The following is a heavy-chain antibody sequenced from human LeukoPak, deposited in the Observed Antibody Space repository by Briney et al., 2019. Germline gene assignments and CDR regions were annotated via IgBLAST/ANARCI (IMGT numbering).Heavy chain of an antibody. Sequence: GGSLRLSCAASGFTFSSYAMRWVRQAPGKGLECVANIKEDGSEEYYVDSVKGRFSISRDNAKNSMYLQMNSLRAEDTAVYYCARDWLAGNPYHAFDLWGKGTMVSVSS. CDR3: ARDWLAGNPYHAFDL. J-gene: IGHJ3*01. V-gene: IGHV3-7*01. CDR1: GFTFSSYA. D-gene: IGHD3-22*01. CDR2: IKEDGSEE.